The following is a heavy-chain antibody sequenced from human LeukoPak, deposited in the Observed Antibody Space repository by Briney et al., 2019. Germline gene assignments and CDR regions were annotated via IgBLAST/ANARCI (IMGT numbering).Heavy chain of an antibody. V-gene: IGHV4-61*02. Sequence: SETLSLTCTVSGGSISSGNYYWNWVRQPAGKGLEWVGRIFTSGSTNYNPSLKSRVTVSLDTSKNQVSLRLSSVTAADTAVYYCARDLGGIAGYWGQGTLVTVSS. J-gene: IGHJ4*02. CDR1: GGSISSGNYY. CDR2: IFTSGST. CDR3: ARDLGGIAGY. D-gene: IGHD1-26*01.